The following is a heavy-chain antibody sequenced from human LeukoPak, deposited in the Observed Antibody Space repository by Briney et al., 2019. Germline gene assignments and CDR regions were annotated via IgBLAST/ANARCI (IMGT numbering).Heavy chain of an antibody. CDR1: GFTFSSYA. Sequence: GGSLRLSCAASGFTFSSYAMSWVRQAPGKGLEWVSAISGSGGSTYYADSVKGRFTISRDNSKNTLFLQMNSLRAEDTAVYFCAKDHRYCSSTSCFGIFDYWGQGTLVTVSS. J-gene: IGHJ4*02. CDR3: AKDHRYCSSTSCFGIFDY. V-gene: IGHV3-23*01. D-gene: IGHD2-2*01. CDR2: ISGSGGST.